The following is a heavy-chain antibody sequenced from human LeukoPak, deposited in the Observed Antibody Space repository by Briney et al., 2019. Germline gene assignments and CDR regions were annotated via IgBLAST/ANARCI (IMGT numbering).Heavy chain of an antibody. CDR3: ARDAIDLDYDFWSGYYQYFDY. CDR2: IRYDGTTK. J-gene: IGHJ4*02. CDR1: GFTLSSPG. Sequence: GGSLRLSCAASGFTLSSPGMHWVRQAPGKGLEWVAFIRYDGTTKYYADSVKGRFTISRDNSKNTLYLQMNSLRAEDTAVYYCARDAIDLDYDFWSGYYQYFDYWGQGTLVTVSS. D-gene: IGHD3-3*01. V-gene: IGHV3-30*02.